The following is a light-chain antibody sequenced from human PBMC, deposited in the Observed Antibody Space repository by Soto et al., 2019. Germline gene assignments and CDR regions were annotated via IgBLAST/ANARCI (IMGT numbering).Light chain of an antibody. CDR3: QQYGSSRWT. V-gene: IGKV3-20*01. Sequence: ENFFSQSPHPPSFFSGGKTPPPPPARQSVSNTYLAWYQQKPGQAPRPLISAASTRATGTPDRFSGSGSGTDFTLTISRLEPEDFAIYYCQQYGSSRWTFGQGTKVDIK. CDR2: AAS. CDR1: QSVSNTY. J-gene: IGKJ1*01.